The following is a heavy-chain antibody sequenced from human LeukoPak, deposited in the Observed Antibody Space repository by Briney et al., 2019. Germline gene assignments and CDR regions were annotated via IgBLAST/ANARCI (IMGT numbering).Heavy chain of an antibody. CDR2: IIPIFGSA. Sequence: SVKVSCKASGDTFSSYVISWVRQAPGQGLEWMGGIIPIFGSANYAQKFQGRVTITADKSTNTAYMELSSLRSEDTAVYYCARGVDDILTGPEPPDYWGQGTLVTVSS. D-gene: IGHD3-9*01. J-gene: IGHJ4*02. V-gene: IGHV1-69*06. CDR1: GDTFSSYV. CDR3: ARGVDDILTGPEPPDY.